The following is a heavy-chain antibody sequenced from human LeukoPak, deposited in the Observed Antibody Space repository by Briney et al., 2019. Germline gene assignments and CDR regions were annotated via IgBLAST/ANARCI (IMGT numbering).Heavy chain of an antibody. D-gene: IGHD1-26*01. CDR1: GGFISSYY. J-gene: IGHJ2*01. CDR3: VRRQWELQYFDL. CDR2: IYYSRTT. V-gene: IGHV4-59*01. Sequence: SETLSLTCTVSGGFISSYYWSWIRQPPGKGLEWIGYIYYSRTTEYNPSLKSRVTISADTSKNQFSLKLNSVTAADTAVYYCVRRQWELQYFDLWGRGTLVTVSS.